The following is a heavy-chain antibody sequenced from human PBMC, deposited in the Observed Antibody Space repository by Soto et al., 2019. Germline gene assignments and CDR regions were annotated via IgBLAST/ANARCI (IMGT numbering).Heavy chain of an antibody. CDR1: GFTFSSYA. D-gene: IGHD1-26*01. Sequence: QVQLVESGGGVVQPGRSLRLSCAASGFTFSSYAMHWVRQAPGKGLEWVAVISYDGSNKYYADSVKGRFTISRDNSKNTLYLQMNSLRAEDTAVYYCARDISEWELHFDYWGQGTLVTVSS. J-gene: IGHJ4*02. V-gene: IGHV3-30-3*01. CDR3: ARDISEWELHFDY. CDR2: ISYDGSNK.